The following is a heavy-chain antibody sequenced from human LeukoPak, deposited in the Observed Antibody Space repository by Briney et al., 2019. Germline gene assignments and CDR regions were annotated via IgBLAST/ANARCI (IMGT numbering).Heavy chain of an antibody. V-gene: IGHV3-15*01. J-gene: IGHJ4*02. CDR2: IKRKSDGGTT. CDR3: TTELDIRPNHY. CDR1: GFTFSNAW. D-gene: IGHD3-22*01. Sequence: GGSLRLSCAASGFTFSNAWMSWVRQAPGKGLEWVGRIKRKSDGGTTDYAAPVKGRFTISGDDSKNTLYLQMNSLKSEDTAVYYCTTELDIRPNHYWGQGTLVTVSS.